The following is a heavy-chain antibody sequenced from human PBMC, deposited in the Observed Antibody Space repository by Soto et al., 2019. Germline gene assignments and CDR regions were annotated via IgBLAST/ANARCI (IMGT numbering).Heavy chain of an antibody. J-gene: IGHJ3*02. Sequence: QVQLVQSGAEVKKPGSSVKVSCKASGGTFSSYAISWVRQAPGQGLEWMGGIIPIFDAPNYAQNFRGRVTITADESTSTAYMELSGLKSEDTAIYYCARKAQSYGFDIWGQGTLVTVSS. CDR2: IIPIFDAP. V-gene: IGHV1-69*01. CDR1: GGTFSSYA. CDR3: ARKAQSYGFDI.